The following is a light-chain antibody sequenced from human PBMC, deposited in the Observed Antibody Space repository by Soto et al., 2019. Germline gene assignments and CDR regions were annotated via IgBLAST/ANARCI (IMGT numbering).Light chain of an antibody. J-gene: IGLJ3*02. V-gene: IGLV3-21*02. CDR3: QVWDSSSDHPV. CDR1: NIGSKS. CDR2: DDS. Sequence: SSDLTQPPSVSVAPGQTARITCGGNNIGSKSVHWYQQKPGQAPVLVVYDDSDRPSGIPEQFSGSNSGNTATLTISRVEAGDEADYYCQVWDSSSDHPVFGGGTKLTVL.